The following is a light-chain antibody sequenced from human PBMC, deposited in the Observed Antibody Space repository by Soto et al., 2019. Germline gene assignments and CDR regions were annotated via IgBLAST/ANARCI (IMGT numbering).Light chain of an antibody. J-gene: IGKJ1*01. Sequence: DTQMSQSPSTLSASVGDTVTISCRASRSLTRWLAWYQQKPGKAPELLIYETSILQSGVPSRFSAGGSGTDFTLTISGLQPDDIATYYCQQYSTFWTFGQGTRVELK. CDR2: ETS. CDR1: RSLTRW. CDR3: QQYSTFWT. V-gene: IGKV1-5*03.